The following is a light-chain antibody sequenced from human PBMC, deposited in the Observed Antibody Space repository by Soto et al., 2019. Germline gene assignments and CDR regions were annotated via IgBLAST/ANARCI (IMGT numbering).Light chain of an antibody. J-gene: IGLJ2*01. CDR3: SSYAGSTGVV. V-gene: IGLV2-8*01. CDR1: SSDVGGYNY. Sequence: QSVLTQPPSASGSPGQSVTISCTGTSSDVGGYNYVSWYQQHPGKAPKLMFYEVSKRPSGVPDRFSGSKSGNTASLTVSGLQAEDEADYYCSSYAGSTGVVFGGGTKLTVL. CDR2: EVS.